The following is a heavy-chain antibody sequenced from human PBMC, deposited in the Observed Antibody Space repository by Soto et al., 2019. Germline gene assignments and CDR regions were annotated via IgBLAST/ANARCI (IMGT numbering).Heavy chain of an antibody. CDR2: ISSSGLNT. Sequence: GGSLRLSCEASGFTFSYYAMNWVRQAPGKGLEWVSVISSSGLNTDYADSVKGRFTISRDNSKNTLSLQMNSLRAEDTAVYYCAKDFSRWGRPDAFDIWGQGTVVTISS. V-gene: IGHV3-23*01. J-gene: IGHJ3*02. CDR1: GFTFSYYA. D-gene: IGHD6-13*01. CDR3: AKDFSRWGRPDAFDI.